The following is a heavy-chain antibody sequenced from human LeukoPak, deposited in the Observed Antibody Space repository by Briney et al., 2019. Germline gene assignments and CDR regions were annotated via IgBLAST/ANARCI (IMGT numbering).Heavy chain of an antibody. CDR1: GGTFSSYA. D-gene: IGHD6-19*01. CDR2: IIPIFGTA. J-gene: IGHJ4*02. CDR3: AREGGQKYSSGWYYFDY. Sequence: SVKVSCKASGGTFSSYAIGWVRQAPGQGLEWMGGIIPIFGTANYAQKFQGRVTITTDESTSTAYMELSSLRSEDTAVYYCAREGGQKYSSGWYYFDYWGQGTLVTVSS. V-gene: IGHV1-69*05.